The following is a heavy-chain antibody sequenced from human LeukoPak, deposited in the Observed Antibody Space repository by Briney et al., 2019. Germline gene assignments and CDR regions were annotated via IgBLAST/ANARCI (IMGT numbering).Heavy chain of an antibody. CDR1: GYTFTSHA. D-gene: IGHD3-3*01. CDR2: INAGNGNT. V-gene: IGHV1-3*01. Sequence: ASVKVSCKASGYTFTSHAMHWVRQAPGQRLEWMGWINAGNGNTKYSQKFQGRVTITRDTSASTAYMELSSLRSEDTAVYYCARGRFLEWFRIYYYYGMDVWGQGTTVTVSS. J-gene: IGHJ6*02. CDR3: ARGRFLEWFRIYYYYGMDV.